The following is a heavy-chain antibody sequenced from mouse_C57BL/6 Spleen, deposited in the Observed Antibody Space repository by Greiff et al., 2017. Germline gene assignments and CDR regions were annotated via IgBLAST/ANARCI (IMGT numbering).Heavy chain of an antibody. CDR2: IDPEDGET. V-gene: IGHV14-2*01. D-gene: IGHD1-1*01. J-gene: IGHJ2*01. CDR3: ARSGVVEWNYFDY. Sequence: VQLKQSGAELVKPGDSVKLSCTASGFNIKDYYMHWVKQRTEQGLEWIGRIDPEDGETKSAPKFQGKATITAETSSNTAYLQLSSLTSEDTAVYYCARSGVVEWNYFDYWGQGTTLTVSS. CDR1: GFNIKDYY.